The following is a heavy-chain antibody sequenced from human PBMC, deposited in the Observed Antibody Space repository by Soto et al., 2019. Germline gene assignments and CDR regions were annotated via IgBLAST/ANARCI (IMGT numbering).Heavy chain of an antibody. CDR2: ISSSGSTI. J-gene: IGHJ6*02. CDR3: AREGNYYGSGSYYNKLTTRYYYYGTDV. Sequence: EVQLVESGGGLVQPGGSLRLSCAASGFTFSSYEMNWVRQAPGKGLEWVSYISSSGSTIYYADSVKGRFTISRDNAKNSLYLQTNSLRAEDTAVYYCAREGNYYGSGSYYNKLTTRYYYYGTDVWGQGTTVTVSS. D-gene: IGHD3-10*01. CDR1: GFTFSSYE. V-gene: IGHV3-48*03.